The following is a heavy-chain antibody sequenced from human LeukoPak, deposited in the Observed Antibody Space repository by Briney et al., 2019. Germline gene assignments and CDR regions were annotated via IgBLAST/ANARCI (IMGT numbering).Heavy chain of an antibody. CDR1: GGSFSDYY. CDR3: ARVYDSRGSYLAY. D-gene: IGHD3-22*01. V-gene: IGHV4-34*01. J-gene: IGHJ4*02. CDR2: INHSGST. Sequence: SETLSLTCAVYGGSFSDYYWTWIRQPPGKGLEWIGEINHSGSTNSNPSLKSRVTLSADTSKSQFSLKVNSVTAADTAVYYCARVYDSRGSYLAYWGQGTLVTVSS.